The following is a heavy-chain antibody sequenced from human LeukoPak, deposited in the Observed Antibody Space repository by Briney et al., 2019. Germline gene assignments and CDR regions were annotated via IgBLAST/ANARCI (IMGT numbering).Heavy chain of an antibody. V-gene: IGHV4-39*07. CDR1: GDSISSSAHY. CDR3: ARDPLGYCSGGSCYSTEDWFDP. CDR2: MYYSGST. D-gene: IGHD2-15*01. J-gene: IGHJ5*02. Sequence: SETLSLTCTVSGDSISSSAHYWGWIRQPPGKGLEWIGSMYYSGSTYYNPSLKSRVTISVDTSKNQFSLKLNSVTTADTAVYYCARDPLGYCSGGSCYSTEDWFDPWGQGTLVTVSS.